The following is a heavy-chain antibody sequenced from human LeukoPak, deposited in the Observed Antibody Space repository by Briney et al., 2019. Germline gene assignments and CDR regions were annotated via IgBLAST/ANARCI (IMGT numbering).Heavy chain of an antibody. Sequence: GGSLRLSCAASGFTFSSYSMNWVRQAPGKGLEWVSSISSSSSYIYYADSVKGRFTISRDNAKNSLYLQMNSLRAEDTAVYYCARDSGTVDIVVVPAAINYYYYGMDVWGQGTTVTVSS. D-gene: IGHD2-2*02. CDR2: ISSSSSYI. CDR3: ARDSGTVDIVVVPAAINYYYYGMDV. CDR1: GFTFSSYS. J-gene: IGHJ6*02. V-gene: IGHV3-21*01.